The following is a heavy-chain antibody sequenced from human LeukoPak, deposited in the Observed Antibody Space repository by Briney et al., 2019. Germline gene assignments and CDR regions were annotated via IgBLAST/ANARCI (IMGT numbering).Heavy chain of an antibody. CDR3: ATYGSGSYYRKTFDY. D-gene: IGHD3-10*01. CDR2: ITISGATT. Sequence: GGSLRLSCAASGFTFSSYAMSWVRQAPGKGLEWVSSITISGATTYYADSVKGRLTISRDNSKTTLYLQMNSLRAEDTAVYYCATYGSGSYYRKTFDYWGQGTLVTVSS. CDR1: GFTFSSYA. V-gene: IGHV3-23*01. J-gene: IGHJ4*02.